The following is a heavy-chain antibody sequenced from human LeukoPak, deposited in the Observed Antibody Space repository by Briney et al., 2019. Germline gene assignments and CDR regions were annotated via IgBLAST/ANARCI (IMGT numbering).Heavy chain of an antibody. Sequence: PGGSLRLSCAASGFTFSKHWMHWVRQAPGKGLVWVSRINSDGSSTTYADSVKGRFTISRDNAKNTLYLQMNSLRAEDTAVYYCGGWPYFDYWGQGTLVTVSS. CDR1: GFTFSKHW. CDR2: INSDGSST. J-gene: IGHJ4*02. V-gene: IGHV3-74*01. D-gene: IGHD6-19*01. CDR3: GGWPYFDY.